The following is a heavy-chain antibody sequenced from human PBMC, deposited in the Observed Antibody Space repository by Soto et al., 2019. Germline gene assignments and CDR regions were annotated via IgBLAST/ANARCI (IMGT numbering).Heavy chain of an antibody. Sequence: GGSVRLSCAGPGFTFSDYGFHWVRQAPGKGLEWVAMISYDGVDQYYRDSVQGRFTISRDDSKHTVYLQMNSLRTEDTAMYYCARSTYCNGGSCYPQYWGPGTLVTVSS. CDR2: ISYDGVDQ. CDR1: GFTFSDYG. CDR3: ARSTYCNGGSCYPQY. D-gene: IGHD2-15*01. J-gene: IGHJ4*02. V-gene: IGHV3-30*03.